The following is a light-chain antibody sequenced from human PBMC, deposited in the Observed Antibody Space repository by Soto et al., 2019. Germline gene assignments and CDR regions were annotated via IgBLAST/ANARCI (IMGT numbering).Light chain of an antibody. CDR2: GAS. V-gene: IGKV3D-15*01. Sequence: ETVMTQSPATLSVSPWETATLFCRASPSVSSKLAWYQQKPGQAPRLLIYGASTRATGIPARFSGSGSGTEFTLTISSLQSEDFAVYYCQQYNNWPLTFGQGTRLEIK. J-gene: IGKJ5*01. CDR1: PSVSSK. CDR3: QQYNNWPLT.